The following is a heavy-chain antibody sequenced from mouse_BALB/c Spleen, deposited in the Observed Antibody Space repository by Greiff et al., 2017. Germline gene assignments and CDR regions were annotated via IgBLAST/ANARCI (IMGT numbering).Heavy chain of an antibody. CDR3: ARMVITTYYFDY. V-gene: IGHV5-12-2*01. CDR1: GFTFSSYT. J-gene: IGHJ2*01. CDR2: ISNGGGST. Sequence: EVQLMESGGGLVQPGGSLKLSCAASGFTFSSYTMSWVRQTPEKRLEWVAYISNGGGSTYYPDTVKGRFTISRDNAKNTLYLQMSSLKSEDTAMYYCARMVITTYYFDYWGQGTTLTVSS. D-gene: IGHD2-4*01.